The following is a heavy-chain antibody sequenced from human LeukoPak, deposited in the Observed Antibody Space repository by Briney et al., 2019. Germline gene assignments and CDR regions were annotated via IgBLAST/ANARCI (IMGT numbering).Heavy chain of an antibody. J-gene: IGHJ4*02. D-gene: IGHD3-16*02. CDR1: GFTFGDYA. V-gene: IGHV3-49*03. CDR2: IRSQAYGGAT. Sequence: PGGSLRLSCTASGFTFGDYAMNWFRQAPGKGLEWVGFIRSQAYGGATEYAASVKGRFTTSRDDSKSIAYLQMNSLKTEDTAVYYCTSGEILIPYDYVWGSYRTTLNYWGQGTLVTVSS. CDR3: TSGEILIPYDYVWGSYRTTLNY.